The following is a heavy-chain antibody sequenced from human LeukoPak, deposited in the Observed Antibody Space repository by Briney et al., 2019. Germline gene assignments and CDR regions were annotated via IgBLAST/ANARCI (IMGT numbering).Heavy chain of an antibody. J-gene: IGHJ5*02. CDR3: ARWGSYDFWSGYYGWFDP. CDR1: GGTFSSYA. Sequence: ASVKVSCKASGGTFSSYAISWVRQAPGQGLEWMGGIIPIFGTANYAQKFQGRVTITADESTSTAYMELSSLRSEDTAVYYCARWGSYDFWSGYYGWFDPWGQGTLVTVSS. V-gene: IGHV1-69*13. D-gene: IGHD3-3*01. CDR2: IIPIFGTA.